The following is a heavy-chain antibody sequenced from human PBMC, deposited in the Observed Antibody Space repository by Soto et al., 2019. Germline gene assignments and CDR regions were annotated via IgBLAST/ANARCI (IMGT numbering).Heavy chain of an antibody. Sequence: PSETLSLTCTVSGGSISSYYWSWIRQPPGKGLEWIGYIYYSGSTNYNPSLKSRVTISVDTSKNQFSLKLSSVTAADTAVYYCATGTVEYSSSSGGLYYGMDVWGQGTTVTV. D-gene: IGHD6-6*01. CDR3: ATGTVEYSSSSGGLYYGMDV. J-gene: IGHJ6*02. V-gene: IGHV4-59*01. CDR2: IYYSGST. CDR1: GGSISSYY.